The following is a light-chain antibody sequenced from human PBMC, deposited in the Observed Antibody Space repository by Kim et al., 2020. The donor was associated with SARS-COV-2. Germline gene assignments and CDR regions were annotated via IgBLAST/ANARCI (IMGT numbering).Light chain of an antibody. CDR1: QSISNY. Sequence: ASVGDRITISCRASQSISNYVNWYQQKPGKPPKLLIYAASALQSGVPSRFSGSGSGTDFTLTISSLQPEDFATYYCQQSYTTPIAFGQGTRLEIK. V-gene: IGKV1-39*01. CDR3: QQSYTTPIA. J-gene: IGKJ5*01. CDR2: AAS.